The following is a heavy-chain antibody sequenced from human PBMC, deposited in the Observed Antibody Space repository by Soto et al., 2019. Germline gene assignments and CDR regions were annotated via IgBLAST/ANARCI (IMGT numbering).Heavy chain of an antibody. V-gene: IGHV4-39*01. J-gene: IGHJ6*02. Sequence: PSETLSLTCTVSGGSISSSSYYWGWIRQPPGKGLEWIGSIYYSGSTYYNPSLKSRVTISVDTSKNQFSLELSSVTAADTAVYYCARLPGVGIMTNYYYYGMDVWGQGTTVTVSS. CDR1: GGSISSSSYY. D-gene: IGHD3-3*01. CDR2: IYYSGST. CDR3: ARLPGVGIMTNYYYYGMDV.